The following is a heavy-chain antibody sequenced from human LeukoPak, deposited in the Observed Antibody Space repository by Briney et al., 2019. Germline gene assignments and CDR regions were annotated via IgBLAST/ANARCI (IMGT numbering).Heavy chain of an antibody. CDR2: IYYSGST. V-gene: IGHV4-39*01. Sequence: SETLSLTCTVSGGSISSSSYYWGWIRQPPGKGLEWIGSIYYSGSTYYNPSLKSRVTISVDTSKNQFSLKLSSVTAADTAVYYCARLLIVVDYFDYWSQGTLVSVSS. D-gene: IGHD2-15*01. J-gene: IGHJ4*01. CDR3: ARLLIVVDYFDY. CDR1: GGSISSSSYY.